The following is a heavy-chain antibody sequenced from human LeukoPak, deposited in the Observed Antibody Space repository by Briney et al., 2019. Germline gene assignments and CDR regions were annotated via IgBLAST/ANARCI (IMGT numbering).Heavy chain of an antibody. Sequence: GGSLRLSCAASGFTFRSYEMNWVRQAPGKGLEWVSYISSSGSTIYYADSVKGRFTISRDNAKNSLYLQMNSLRAEDTAVYYCASGIAVAANWFDPWGQGTLVTVSS. CDR3: ASGIAVAANWFDP. J-gene: IGHJ5*02. CDR2: ISSSGSTI. CDR1: GFTFRSYE. D-gene: IGHD6-19*01. V-gene: IGHV3-48*03.